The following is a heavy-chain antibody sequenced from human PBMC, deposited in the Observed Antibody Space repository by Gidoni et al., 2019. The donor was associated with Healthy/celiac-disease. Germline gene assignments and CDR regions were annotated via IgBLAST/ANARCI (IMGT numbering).Heavy chain of an antibody. CDR3: TRGGWLRLGELSLSAFDI. J-gene: IGHJ3*02. CDR2: IRSKADGGTT. CDR1: GFTFGGYA. Sequence: EVQLVESGGGLVQPGRSLRLSCTASGFTFGGYAMSWFRQAPGKGLELVGFIRSKADGGTTEYAASVKGRFTISRDDSKSIAYLQMNSLKTEDTAVYYCTRGGWLRLGELSLSAFDIWGQGTMVTVSS. V-gene: IGHV3-49*03. D-gene: IGHD3-16*02.